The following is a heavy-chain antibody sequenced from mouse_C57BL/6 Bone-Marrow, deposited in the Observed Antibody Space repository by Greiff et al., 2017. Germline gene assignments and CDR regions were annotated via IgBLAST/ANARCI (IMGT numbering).Heavy chain of an antibody. J-gene: IGHJ4*01. V-gene: IGHV5-2*01. D-gene: IGHD1-2*01. Sequence: EVMLVESGGGLVQPGESLKLSCESNEYEFPSHDMSWVRKTPEKRLELVAAINSDGGSTYYPDTMERRFIISRDNTKKTLYLQRSSLRSEDTALYYCARHGRRPLSYYAMDYWGQGTSVTVSS. CDR3: ARHGRRPLSYYAMDY. CDR2: INSDGGST. CDR1: EYEFPSHD.